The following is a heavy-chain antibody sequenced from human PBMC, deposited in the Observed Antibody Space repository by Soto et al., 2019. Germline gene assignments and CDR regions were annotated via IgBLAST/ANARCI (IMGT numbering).Heavy chain of an antibody. CDR1: GFTFSSYW. J-gene: IGHJ6*02. D-gene: IGHD6-19*01. CDR3: AREMGWLVRDYYAMDV. V-gene: IGHV3-7*03. CDR2: IKQDGSEK. Sequence: LRLSCAASGFTFSSYWMSWVRQAPGKGLEWVANIKQDGSEKYYVDSVKGRFTISRDNSMNSLYLQINSLRAEDTALYYCAREMGWLVRDYYAMDVWGQGTTVTGSS.